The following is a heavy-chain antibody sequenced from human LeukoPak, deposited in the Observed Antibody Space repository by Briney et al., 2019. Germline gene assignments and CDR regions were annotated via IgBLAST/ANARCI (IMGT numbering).Heavy chain of an antibody. CDR2: LFSGGDT. CDR3: ARQGYDSGFDY. V-gene: IGHV3-66*04. CDR1: GFTFGDYA. D-gene: IGHD5-12*01. J-gene: IGHJ4*01. Sequence: PGGSPRLSCTTSGFTFGDYAMSWFRQAPGKGLEWVSVLFSGGDTYYADSVKDRFSISRDSSRETLFLQMNSLRADDTAVYYCARQGYDSGFDYWGHGTMVTVSS.